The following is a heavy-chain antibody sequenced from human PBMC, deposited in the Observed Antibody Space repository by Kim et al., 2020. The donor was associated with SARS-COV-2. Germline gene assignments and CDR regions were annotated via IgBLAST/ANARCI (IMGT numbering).Heavy chain of an antibody. D-gene: IGHD3-22*01. CDR1: GFTFSSYA. CDR3: AKDFPYYYDSSGQGFGIDY. Sequence: GGSLRLSCAASGFTFSSYAMHWVRQAPGKGLEWVAVTSYDGSNKYYADSVKGRFTISRDNSKNTLYLQMNSLRAEDTAVYYCAKDFPYYYDSSGQGFGIDYWGQGTLVTVSS. CDR2: TSYDGSNK. V-gene: IGHV3-30-3*01. J-gene: IGHJ4*02.